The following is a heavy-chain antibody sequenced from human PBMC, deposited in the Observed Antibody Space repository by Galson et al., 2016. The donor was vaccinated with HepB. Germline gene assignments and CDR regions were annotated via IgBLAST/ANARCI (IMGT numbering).Heavy chain of an antibody. Sequence: VKVSCKAPGYTFTNYAMHWVRQAPGQRLEWMGWINPGNGDTKYSQKFQGRVTISRDTSASTAYMELRSLISEDTAVYYCAKSLNTYYYDSSGYFDYWGQGTLVTVSS. CDR2: INPGNGDT. CDR1: GYTFTNYA. V-gene: IGHV1-3*01. CDR3: AKSLNTYYYDSSGYFDY. D-gene: IGHD3-22*01. J-gene: IGHJ4*02.